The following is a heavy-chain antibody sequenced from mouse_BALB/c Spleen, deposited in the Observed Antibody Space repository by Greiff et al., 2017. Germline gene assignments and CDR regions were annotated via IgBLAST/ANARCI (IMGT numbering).Heavy chain of an antibody. CDR2: ISSGGGST. D-gene: IGHD1-1*01. CDR1: GFAFSSYD. Sequence: EVKLEESGGGLVKPGGSLKLSCAASGFAFSSYDMSWVRQTPEKRLEWVAYISSGGGSTYYPDTVKGRFTISRDNAKNTLYLQMSSLKSEDTAMYYCARDYGSSAWFAYWGQGTLVTVSA. CDR3: ARDYGSSAWFAY. J-gene: IGHJ3*01. V-gene: IGHV5-12-1*01.